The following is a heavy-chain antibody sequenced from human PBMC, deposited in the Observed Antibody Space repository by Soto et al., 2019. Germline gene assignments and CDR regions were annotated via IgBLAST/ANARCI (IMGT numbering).Heavy chain of an antibody. D-gene: IGHD3-3*01. CDR2: IIPIFGTA. V-gene: IGHV1-69*06. J-gene: IGHJ6*02. Sequence: SVKVSCTASGGTFSSYAISWVRQAPGQGLEWMGGIIPIFGTANYAQKFQGRVTITADKSTSTAYMELSSLRSEDTAVYYCARDATIFGVVPSGMDVWGQGTTVTVSS. CDR3: ARDATIFGVVPSGMDV. CDR1: GGTFSSYA.